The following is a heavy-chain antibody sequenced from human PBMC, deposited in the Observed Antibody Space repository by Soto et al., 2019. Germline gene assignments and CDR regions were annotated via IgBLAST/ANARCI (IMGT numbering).Heavy chain of an antibody. D-gene: IGHD6-13*01. V-gene: IGHV3-7*03. CDR1: GFTFSSYW. Sequence: GGSLRLSCAASGFTFSSYWMSWVRQAPGKGLEWVANIKQDGSEKYYVDSVKGRFTISRDNAKNSLYLQMKSLRAEDTAVYHCAKQSSWYDVVDYWGQGTLVTVSS. CDR3: AKQSSWYDVVDY. J-gene: IGHJ4*02. CDR2: IKQDGSEK.